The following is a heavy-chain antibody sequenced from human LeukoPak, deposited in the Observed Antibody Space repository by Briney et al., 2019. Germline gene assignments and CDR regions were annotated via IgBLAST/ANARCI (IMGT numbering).Heavy chain of an antibody. J-gene: IGHJ5*02. Sequence: SQTLSLTCAISGDSVSSNSAAWNWIRQSPSRGLEWLGRTYYRSKWYNDYAVSVKSRITINPDTSKNQFSLQLNSVTPEDTAVYYCAREEAYYYDSSGPSNWFDPWGQGTLVTVSS. D-gene: IGHD3-22*01. CDR1: GDSVSSNSAA. V-gene: IGHV6-1*01. CDR2: TYYRSKWYN. CDR3: AREEAYYYDSSGPSNWFDP.